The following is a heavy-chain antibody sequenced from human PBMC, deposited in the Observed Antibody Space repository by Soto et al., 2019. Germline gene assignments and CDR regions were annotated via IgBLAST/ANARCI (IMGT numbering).Heavy chain of an antibody. V-gene: IGHV2-5*02. CDR1: GFSLSTSGVG. CDR2: IYWDDDK. CDR3: AHSELERRSTSDSRNYYYYYGMDV. D-gene: IGHD1-1*01. Sequence: SGPTLVNPTQTLTLTCTFSGFSLSTSGVGVGWIRQPPGKALEWLALIYWDDDKRYSPSLKSRLTITKDTSKNQVVLTMTNMDPVDTATYYCAHSELERRSTSDSRNYYYYYGMDVWGQGTTVTVSS. J-gene: IGHJ6*02.